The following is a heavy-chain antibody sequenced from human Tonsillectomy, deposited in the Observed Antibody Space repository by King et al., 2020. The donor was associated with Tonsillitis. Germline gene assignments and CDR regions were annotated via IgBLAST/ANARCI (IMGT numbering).Heavy chain of an antibody. J-gene: IGHJ6*02. V-gene: IGHV7-4-1*02. Sequence: VQLVQSGSELKKPGASVKVSCKASGNTFTSYAMNWVRQAPGQGLEWMGWINSNTGNPTYAQGFTGRFVFSLDTSVSTAYLQISSLKAEDTAVYYCARSSGYDFDPYYYFGMDVWGQGATVTVSS. CDR2: INSNTGNP. D-gene: IGHD5-12*01. CDR3: ARSSGYDFDPYYYFGMDV. CDR1: GNTFTSYA.